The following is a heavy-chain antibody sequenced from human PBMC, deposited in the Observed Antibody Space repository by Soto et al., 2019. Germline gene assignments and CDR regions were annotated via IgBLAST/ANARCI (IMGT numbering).Heavy chain of an antibody. V-gene: IGHV4-31*02. CDR1: GGSICSGGYY. Sequence: SETRCLTWTVSGGSICSGGYYCSCIRQHPGNVLEWSGYIYYSGSIYYNPSLKSRATIFVDTSKKQFSLQLSSVTAADTAVYYCARSSQSTVTALDYWGQGTLVTVSS. CDR3: ARSSQSTVTALDY. CDR2: IYYSGSI. J-gene: IGHJ4*02. D-gene: IGHD4-17*01.